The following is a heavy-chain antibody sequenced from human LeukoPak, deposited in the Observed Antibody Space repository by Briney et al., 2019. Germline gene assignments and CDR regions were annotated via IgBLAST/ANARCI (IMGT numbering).Heavy chain of an antibody. CDR1: GYTFTSYG. Sequence: GASVKVSCKASGYTFTSYGISWVRQAPGQGLEWMGGIIPIFGTANYAQKFQGRVTITADESTSTAYMELSSLRSEDTAVYYCAREPKPYYYDSSGYYRVYYFDYWGQGTLVTVSS. V-gene: IGHV1-69*13. J-gene: IGHJ4*02. D-gene: IGHD3-22*01. CDR2: IIPIFGTA. CDR3: AREPKPYYYDSSGYYRVYYFDY.